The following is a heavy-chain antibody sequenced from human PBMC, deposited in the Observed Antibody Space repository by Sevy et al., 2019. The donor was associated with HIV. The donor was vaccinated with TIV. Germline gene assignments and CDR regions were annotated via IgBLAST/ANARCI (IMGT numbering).Heavy chain of an antibody. CDR2: INSDGTST. J-gene: IGHJ4*02. D-gene: IGHD5-18*01. V-gene: IGHV3-74*01. CDR1: GFTFSSYW. CDR3: ARPSRTAPTRAFDS. Sequence: GGSLRLSCAASGFTFSSYWMHWVRQAPGKGLVWVSRINSDGTSTSYADSVKGRFTISRDNAKNTVFLQVNSLRAEDTATYDCARPSRTAPTRAFDSWGQGTLVTVSS.